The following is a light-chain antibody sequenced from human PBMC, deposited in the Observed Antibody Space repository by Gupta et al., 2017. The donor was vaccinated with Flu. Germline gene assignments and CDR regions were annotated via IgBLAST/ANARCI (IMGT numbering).Light chain of an antibody. Sequence: SPSFLSASVGDRVTITCRASQGISSYLAWYQQKPGKAPKLLIYAASTLQSGVPSRFSGSGSGTEFTLTISRLQPEDFATYYCQQLNSYPTFGQGTRLEIK. CDR3: QQLNSYPT. CDR2: AAS. J-gene: IGKJ5*01. V-gene: IGKV1-9*01. CDR1: QGISSY.